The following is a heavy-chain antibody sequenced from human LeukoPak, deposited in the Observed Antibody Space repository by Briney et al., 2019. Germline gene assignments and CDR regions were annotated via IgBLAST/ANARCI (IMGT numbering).Heavy chain of an antibody. CDR2: ISSSSSYI. J-gene: IGHJ4*02. CDR3: ARPFTMNSSGRDFDH. V-gene: IGHV3-21*01. D-gene: IGHD6-19*01. CDR1: GFTFSSYS. Sequence: GGSLRLSCAASGFTFSSYSMNWVRQAPGKGLEWVSSISSSSSYIYYADSVKGRFTISRDNAKNSLYLQMNSLRAEDTAVYYCARPFTMNSSGRDFDHWGQGTLVTVSS.